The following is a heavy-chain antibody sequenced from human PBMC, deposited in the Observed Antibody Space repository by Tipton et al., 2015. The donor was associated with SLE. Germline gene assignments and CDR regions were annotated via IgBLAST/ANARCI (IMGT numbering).Heavy chain of an antibody. CDR2: IYPSDSYT. J-gene: IGHJ3*02. CDR3: ARRDSSGYLPLDI. D-gene: IGHD3-22*01. CDR1: GYSFTSYW. Sequence: QLVQSGAEVKKPGESLKISCKGSGYSFTSYWIGWVRQMPGKGLEWMGIIYPSDSYTNYSPSFQGHVTISADKSISTAYLQWSSLKASDTAMYYCARRDSSGYLPLDIWGQGTMVTVSS. V-gene: IGHV5-10-1*01.